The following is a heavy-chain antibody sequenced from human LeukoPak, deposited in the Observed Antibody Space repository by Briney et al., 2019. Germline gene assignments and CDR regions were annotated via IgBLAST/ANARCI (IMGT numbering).Heavy chain of an antibody. CDR2: INHSGST. CDR1: GGSFSGYY. J-gene: IGHJ2*01. D-gene: IGHD6-13*01. V-gene: IGHV4-34*01. CDR3: ARHLLYSSSWYISYYWYFDL. Sequence: SETLSLTCAVYGGSFSGYYWSWIREPPGKGLEWIGEINHSGSTNYNPSLKSRVTISVDTSKNQFSLKLSSVTAADTAVYYCARHLLYSSSWYISYYWYFDLWGRGTLVTVSS.